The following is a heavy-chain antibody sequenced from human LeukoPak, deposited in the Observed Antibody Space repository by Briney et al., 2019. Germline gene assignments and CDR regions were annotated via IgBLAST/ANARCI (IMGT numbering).Heavy chain of an antibody. CDR2: ISAYNGHT. Sequence: ASVTVSCKTSGYTFTNYGITWVRQAPGQGLEWLGWISAYNGHTNYAQKFQGRVTMTTDTSTSTVYMELRSLRCDDTAVYYCARSGHRRYYYASGPDYWGQGTLVTVSS. D-gene: IGHD3-10*01. CDR1: GYTFTNYG. J-gene: IGHJ4*02. CDR3: ARSGHRRYYYASGPDY. V-gene: IGHV1-18*01.